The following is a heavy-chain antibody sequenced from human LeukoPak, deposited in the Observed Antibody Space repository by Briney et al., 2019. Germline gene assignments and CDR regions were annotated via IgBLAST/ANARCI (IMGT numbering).Heavy chain of an antibody. CDR1: GGSISSYY. J-gene: IGHJ3*02. CDR2: IYTSGST. V-gene: IGHV4-4*07. CDR3: ARDRCNSTTCASRGAFDI. D-gene: IGHD2-2*01. Sequence: SETLSLTCTVSGGSISSYYWSWIRQPAGKGLAWIGRIYTSGSTNYNPSLTSRVTMSVDTSKNQFSLKLTSVTAADTAVYYCARDRCNSTTCASRGAFDIWGQGTMVTVS.